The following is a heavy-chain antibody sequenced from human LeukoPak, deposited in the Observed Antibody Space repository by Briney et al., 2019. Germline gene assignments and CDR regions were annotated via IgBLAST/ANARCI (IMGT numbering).Heavy chain of an antibody. CDR1: GGSISSYC. D-gene: IGHD3-22*01. Sequence: SETLSLTCTVSGGSISSYCWSWIRQPPGKGLGWIGYIYYSGSTNYNPSLKSRVTISVDTSKNQFSLKLSSVTAADTAVYYCARADTSGYYPNYFDYWGQGTLVTVSS. CDR3: ARADTSGYYPNYFDY. CDR2: IYYSGST. J-gene: IGHJ4*02. V-gene: IGHV4-59*01.